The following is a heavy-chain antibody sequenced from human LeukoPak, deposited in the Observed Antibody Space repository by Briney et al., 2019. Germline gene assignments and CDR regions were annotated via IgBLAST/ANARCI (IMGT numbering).Heavy chain of an antibody. CDR1: GGTFSSYA. CDR2: IIPILGIA. J-gene: IGHJ6*02. V-gene: IGHV1-69*04. CDR3: ASGGYCSGGSCYSYYYYGMDV. Sequence: ASVKVSCKASGGTFSSYAISWVRQAPGQGLEWMGRIIPILGIANYAQKFQGRVTITADKSTSTAYMELSSLRSEDTAVYYCASGGYCSGGSCYSYYYYGMDVWGQGTTVTVSS. D-gene: IGHD2-15*01.